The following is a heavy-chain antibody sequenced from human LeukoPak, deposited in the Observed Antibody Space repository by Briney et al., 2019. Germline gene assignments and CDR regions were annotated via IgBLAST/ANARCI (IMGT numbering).Heavy chain of an antibody. CDR1: GFTFSSYW. V-gene: IGHV3-74*01. J-gene: IGHJ4*02. CDR3: ARVLDGSGSRSFDY. CDR2: INSDGNST. D-gene: IGHD3-10*01. Sequence: GGSLRLSCAASGFTFSSYWMHWDRQAPGKGLVWVSRINSDGNSTNYADSVKGRFTISRDNAKNTLYLQMNSLRAEDTAVYFCARVLDGSGSRSFDYWGQGTLVTVSS.